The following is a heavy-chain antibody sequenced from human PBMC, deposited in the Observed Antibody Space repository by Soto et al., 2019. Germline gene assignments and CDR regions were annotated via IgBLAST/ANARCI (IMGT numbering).Heavy chain of an antibody. CDR2: ISYDGSNK. J-gene: IGHJ4*02. CDR1: GFTFSSYA. Sequence: GVSLRLSCAASGFTFSSYAMHWVRQSPGKGLEWVAVISYDGSNKYYADSVKGRFTISRDNSKNTLYLQMNSLRAEDTAVYYCASATTASSGSCSIWGQGTLV. V-gene: IGHV3-30-3*01. D-gene: IGHD3-10*01. CDR3: ASATTASSGSCSI.